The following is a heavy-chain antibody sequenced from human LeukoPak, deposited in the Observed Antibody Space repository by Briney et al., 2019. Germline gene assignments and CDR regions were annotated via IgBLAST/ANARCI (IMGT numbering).Heavy chain of an antibody. J-gene: IGHJ4*02. D-gene: IGHD3-22*01. CDR3: ARHGKEYYYDSSGYYLTY. CDR2: IYPGDSDT. V-gene: IGHV5-51*01. CDR1: GYSFTSYW. Sequence: GESLKISCKGSGYSFTSYWIGWVRQMPGKGLEWMGIIYPGDSDTRYSPSFQGQVTISADKSISTAYLQWSSLKASDTAMYYCARHGKEYYYDSSGYYLTYWGQGTLVTVSS.